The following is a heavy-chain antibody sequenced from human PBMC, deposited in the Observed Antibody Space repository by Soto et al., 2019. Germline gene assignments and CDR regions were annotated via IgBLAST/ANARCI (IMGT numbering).Heavy chain of an antibody. Sequence: SETLSLTCAVYGGSFSGYYWSWIRQPPGKGLEWIGEINHSGSTRYNPSLESRVTISVDTSKNQSSLNLNSVTAADTAVYYCARVSQYSSIVQHWGQGALVTVSS. CDR3: ARVSQYSSIVQH. CDR1: GGSFSGYY. D-gene: IGHD6-13*01. CDR2: INHSGST. J-gene: IGHJ1*01. V-gene: IGHV4-34*01.